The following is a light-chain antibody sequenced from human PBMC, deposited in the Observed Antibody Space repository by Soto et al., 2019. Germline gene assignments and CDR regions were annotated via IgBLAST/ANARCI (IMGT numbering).Light chain of an antibody. CDR1: SSDVGGYNY. V-gene: IGLV2-8*01. Sequence: QSALTQPPSASGSPGQSVTISCTGTSSDVGGYNYVSWYQQHPGKAPKLMIYEVSQRPSGVPDRFSGSKSGNTASLTVSGLQAEDADDYYCSSYAGSNNLVFGGGTKLTVL. J-gene: IGLJ2*01. CDR2: EVS. CDR3: SSYAGSNNLV.